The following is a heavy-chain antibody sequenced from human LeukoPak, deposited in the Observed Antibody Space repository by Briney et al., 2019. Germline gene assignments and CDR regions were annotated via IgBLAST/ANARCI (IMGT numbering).Heavy chain of an antibody. CDR3: ARRYYYDSSGYFQDGAFDI. CDR2: IYYSGST. D-gene: IGHD3-22*01. J-gene: IGHJ3*02. V-gene: IGHV4-59*08. CDR1: GGSISSYY. Sequence: SETLSLTCTVSGGSISSYYWSWIRQPPGKGLEWIGYIYYSGSTNYNPSLKSRVTISVDTSKNQFSLKLSSVTAADTAVYYCARRYYYDSSGYFQDGAFDIWGQGTMVTVSS.